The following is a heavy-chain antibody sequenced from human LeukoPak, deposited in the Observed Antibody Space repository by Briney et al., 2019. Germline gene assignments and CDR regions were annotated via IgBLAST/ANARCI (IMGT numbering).Heavy chain of an antibody. Sequence: SETLSHTCTVSGGSISNSYWSWIRQPPGKALEWIGYIYYSGSTNYNPSLKSRVTISVDTSKNQLSLKLTSVTAADTAIYYCARNIWGLDHWGQGTLVTVTS. CDR3: ARNIWGLDH. CDR2: IYYSGST. V-gene: IGHV4-59*01. CDR1: GGSISNSY. D-gene: IGHD3-16*01. J-gene: IGHJ4*02.